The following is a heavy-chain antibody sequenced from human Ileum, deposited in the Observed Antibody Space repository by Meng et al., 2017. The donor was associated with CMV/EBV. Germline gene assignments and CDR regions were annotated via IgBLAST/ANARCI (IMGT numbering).Heavy chain of an antibody. J-gene: IGHJ5*02. CDR1: GGFISTKRG. V-gene: IGHV4/OR15-8*01. CDR2: LYHSPHP. D-gene: IGHD1-26*01. Sequence: CVVSGGFISTKRGCSELRQHPSPQVKGVGNLYHSPHPPSPTSLPPPVTISVDKSKNQFSLKLNSVTAADTAVYYCATSDSGSYHQLDHWGQGTLVTVSS. CDR3: ATSDSGSYHQLDH.